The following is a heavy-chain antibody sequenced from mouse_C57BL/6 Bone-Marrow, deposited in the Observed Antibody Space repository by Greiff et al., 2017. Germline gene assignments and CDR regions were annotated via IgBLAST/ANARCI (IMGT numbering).Heavy chain of an antibody. CDR1: GFTFTDYY. CDR3: ARHIHHYYGSSYCDV. V-gene: IGHV7-3*01. J-gene: IGHJ1*03. CDR2: IRNKANGYTT. D-gene: IGHD1-1*01. Sequence: EVQRVESGGGLVQPGGSLSLSCAASGFTFTDYYMSWVRQPPGKALEWLGFIRNKANGYTTEYSASVKGRFTISRDNSQSILYLQMNALRAEDSATYYCARHIHHYYGSSYCDVWGTGTTVTVSS.